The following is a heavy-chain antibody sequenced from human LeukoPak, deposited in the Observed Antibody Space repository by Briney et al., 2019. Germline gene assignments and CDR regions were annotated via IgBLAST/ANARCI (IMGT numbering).Heavy chain of an antibody. Sequence: SVKVSCKASGGTFSSYAISWVRQAPGQGLEWMGGIIPIFGTANYAQKFQGRVTITTDESMSTAYMELSSLRSEDTAVYYCARLAHCSGGSCYPVLDYWGQGTLVTVSS. CDR2: IIPIFGTA. CDR1: GGTFSSYA. V-gene: IGHV1-69*05. CDR3: ARLAHCSGGSCYPVLDY. D-gene: IGHD2-15*01. J-gene: IGHJ4*02.